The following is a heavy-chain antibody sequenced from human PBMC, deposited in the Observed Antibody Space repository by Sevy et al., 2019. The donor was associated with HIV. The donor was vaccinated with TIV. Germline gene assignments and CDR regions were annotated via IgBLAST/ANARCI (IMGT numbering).Heavy chain of an antibody. Sequence: GESLKISCKGSGYSFTTYWIGWVRQMPGKGLEWMGIIFPGDSDTRNSPSCQGQVTISADNSISTAYLQWGSLKASETAMYYCARARGIPHYYYGMDVWGQGTTVTVSS. CDR3: ARARGIPHYYYGMDV. CDR2: IFPGDSDT. D-gene: IGHD1-26*01. J-gene: IGHJ6*02. CDR1: GYSFTTYW. V-gene: IGHV5-51*01.